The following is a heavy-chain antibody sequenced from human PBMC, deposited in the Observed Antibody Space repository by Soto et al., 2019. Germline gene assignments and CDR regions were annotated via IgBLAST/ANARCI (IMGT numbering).Heavy chain of an antibody. Sequence: SETLSLTCTVSGGSISSSSYYWGWIRQPPGKGLEWIGSIYYSGSTYYNPSLKSRVTISVDMSKNQFSLKLSSVTAADTAVYYCARKWLQLFDYWGQGTLVTVSS. CDR2: IYYSGST. V-gene: IGHV4-39*01. D-gene: IGHD1-1*01. J-gene: IGHJ4*02. CDR3: ARKWLQLFDY. CDR1: GGSISSSSYY.